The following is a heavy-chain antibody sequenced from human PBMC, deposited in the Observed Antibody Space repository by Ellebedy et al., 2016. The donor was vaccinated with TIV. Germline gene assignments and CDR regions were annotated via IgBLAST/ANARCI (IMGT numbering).Heavy chain of an antibody. CDR2: ISDTGGST. CDR3: GTVATTFDY. CDR1: GFTFSNYG. J-gene: IGHJ4*02. Sequence: PGGSLRLSCAASGFTFSNYGMNWVRQAPGKGLEWVSAISDTGGSTYYADSVKGRFTISRDNSKNTLYLQMNNLRAEDTAVYFCGTVATTFDYWGQGTLVTVSS. D-gene: IGHD5-24*01. V-gene: IGHV3-23*01.